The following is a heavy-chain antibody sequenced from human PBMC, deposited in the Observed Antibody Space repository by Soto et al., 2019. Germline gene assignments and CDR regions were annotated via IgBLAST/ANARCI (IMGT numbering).Heavy chain of an antibody. CDR1: GGSISTDY. CDR3: ARASCTGGHCYSSDWFDP. D-gene: IGHD2-15*01. Sequence: PSETLSLTCTVSGGSISTDYWSWIRQPPGKGLEWIGYVFYSGSTNYNPSLKSRVAISVDSSKNQFSLKLTSVTAADTAVYYCARASCTGGHCYSSDWFDPWGQGTLVTVSS. CDR2: VFYSGST. V-gene: IGHV4-59*01. J-gene: IGHJ5*02.